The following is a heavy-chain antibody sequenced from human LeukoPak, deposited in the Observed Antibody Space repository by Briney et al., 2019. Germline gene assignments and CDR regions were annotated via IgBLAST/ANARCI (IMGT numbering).Heavy chain of an antibody. V-gene: IGHV1-69*04. D-gene: IGHD6-13*01. J-gene: IGHJ5*02. CDR3: ALTLAGQLVPFRFDP. Sequence: ASVKVSCKASGGTFSSYAISWVRQAPGQGLEWMGRVIPILGIANYAQKFQGRVTITADKSTSTAYMELSSLRSEDTAVYYCALTLAGQLVPFRFDPWGQGTLVTVSS. CDR1: GGTFSSYA. CDR2: VIPILGIA.